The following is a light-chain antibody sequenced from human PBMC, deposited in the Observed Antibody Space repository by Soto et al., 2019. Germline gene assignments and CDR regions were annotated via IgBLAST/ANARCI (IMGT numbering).Light chain of an antibody. V-gene: IGKV1-5*01. J-gene: IGKJ1*01. Sequence: DIQMTQSPSTLSASVGDRVTITCRASQSIYKGLAWYQQKPGKAPKLLIYDASSLHTGVPSRFSGSGSGTEFTLTISSLQPDDFATYYCQQYNSYSWTFGQGTKVEIK. CDR2: DAS. CDR1: QSIYKG. CDR3: QQYNSYSWT.